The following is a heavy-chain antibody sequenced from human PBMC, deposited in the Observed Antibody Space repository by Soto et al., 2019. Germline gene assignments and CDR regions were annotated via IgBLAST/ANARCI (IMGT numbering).Heavy chain of an antibody. CDR3: AREDYDSSGYQGDAFDI. CDR1: GFTFSSYG. D-gene: IGHD3-22*01. CDR2: IWYDGSNK. J-gene: IGHJ3*02. V-gene: IGHV3-33*08. Sequence: PGGSLRLSCAASGFTFSSYGMHWVRQAPGKGLEWVAVIWYDGSNKYYADSVKGRFTISRDNSKNTLYLQMNSLRAEDTAVYYCAREDYDSSGYQGDAFDIWGQGTMVT.